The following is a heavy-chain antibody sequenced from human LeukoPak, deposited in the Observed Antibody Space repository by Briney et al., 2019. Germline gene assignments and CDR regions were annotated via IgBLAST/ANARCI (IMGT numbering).Heavy chain of an antibody. V-gene: IGHV4-61*02. D-gene: IGHD1-26*01. CDR1: GGSISSGSYY. J-gene: IGHJ4*02. Sequence: PSETLSLTCTVSGGSISSGSYYWSWIRQPAGKGLEWIGRIYTSGSTNYNPSLKSRVTMSLDTSKNQVSLKLNSVTAADTAVYYCARHISSGGTFAHFDYWGQGTLVTVSS. CDR3: ARHISSGGTFAHFDY. CDR2: IYTSGST.